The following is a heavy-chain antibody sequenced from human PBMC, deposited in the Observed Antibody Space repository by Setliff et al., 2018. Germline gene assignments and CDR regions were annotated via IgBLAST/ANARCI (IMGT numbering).Heavy chain of an antibody. CDR2: ISGSGGST. V-gene: IGHV3-23*01. D-gene: IGHD6-19*01. Sequence: GESLKISCAASGFTFSSYAMSWVRQAPGKGLEWVSAISGSGGSTYYAGSVKGRFTISRDNSKNTLYLQMNSLRAEDTAVYYCAKDRGSSGWYPYFDYWGQGTLVTVSS. CDR3: AKDRGSSGWYPYFDY. J-gene: IGHJ4*02. CDR1: GFTFSSYA.